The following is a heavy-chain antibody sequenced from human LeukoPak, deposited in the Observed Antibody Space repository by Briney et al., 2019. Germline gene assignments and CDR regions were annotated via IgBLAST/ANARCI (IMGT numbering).Heavy chain of an antibody. Sequence: ASVKVSCKASGYTFTSYDINWVRQATGQGLEWMGWMNPNSGNTGYAQKFQGRVTMTRNTSISTAYMELSSLRSEDTAVYYCARVRVDTAMVYYYYYYYMDVWGKGTTVTVSS. CDR1: GYTFTSYD. J-gene: IGHJ6*03. D-gene: IGHD5-18*01. CDR2: MNPNSGNT. CDR3: ARVRVDTAMVYYYYYYYMDV. V-gene: IGHV1-8*01.